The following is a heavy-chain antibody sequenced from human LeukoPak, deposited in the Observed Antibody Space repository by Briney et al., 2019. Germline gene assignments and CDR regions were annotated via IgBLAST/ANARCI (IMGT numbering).Heavy chain of an antibody. CDR1: AFTFSSYG. D-gene: IGHD2-21*02. CDR2: IWYDGSNK. Sequence: GGSLRLSCAASAFTFSSYGMHWVRQAPGKGLEWVAVIWYDGSNKYYANSVKGRFTISRDNSKNTLYLQMNSLRAEDTAVYYCATDFTRVEDCGGDCGPDYWGQGTLVTVS. V-gene: IGHV3-33*08. J-gene: IGHJ4*02. CDR3: ATDFTRVEDCGGDCGPDY.